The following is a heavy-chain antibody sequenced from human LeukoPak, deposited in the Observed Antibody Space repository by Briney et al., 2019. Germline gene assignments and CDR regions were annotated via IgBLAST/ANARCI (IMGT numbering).Heavy chain of an antibody. CDR1: GFTFSSIP. D-gene: IGHD6-6*01. CDR3: AKERPGDY. Sequence: GGPLRPSCAPPGFTFSSIPMTWVAQAPGKGLEWVSAISGSGGSTYYADSVKGRFTISRDNSKNTLYLQMNSLRAEDTAVYYCAKERPGDYWGQGTLVTVSS. CDR2: ISGSGGST. V-gene: IGHV3-23*01. J-gene: IGHJ4*02.